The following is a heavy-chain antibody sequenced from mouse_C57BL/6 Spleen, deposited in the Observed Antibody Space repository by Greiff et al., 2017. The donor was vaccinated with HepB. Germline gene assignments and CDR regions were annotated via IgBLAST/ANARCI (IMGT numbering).Heavy chain of an antibody. V-gene: IGHV5-4*01. D-gene: IGHD1-1*01. CDR3: AREGSNWYFDV. CDR2: ISDGGSYT. J-gene: IGHJ1*03. Sequence: EVQGVESGGGLVKPGGSLKLSCAAFGFTFSSYAMSWVRQTPEKRLEWVATISDGGSYTYYPDNVKGRFTISRDNAKNNLYLQMSHLKSEDTAMYYCAREGSNWYFDVWGTGTTVTVSS. CDR1: GFTFSSYA.